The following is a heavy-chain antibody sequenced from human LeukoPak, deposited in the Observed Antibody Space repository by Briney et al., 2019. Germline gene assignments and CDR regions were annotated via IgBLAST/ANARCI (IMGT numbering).Heavy chain of an antibody. V-gene: IGHV4-34*01. CDR1: GGSFSGYY. D-gene: IGHD1-26*01. CDR3: ARGISGSYRIDY. Sequence: SETLSLTCAVYGGSFSGYYWSWIRQPPGKGLEWIGEINHSGCTNYNPSLKSRVTISVDTSKNQFSLKLSSVTAADTAVYYCARGISGSYRIDYWGQGTLVTVSS. CDR2: INHSGCT. J-gene: IGHJ4*02.